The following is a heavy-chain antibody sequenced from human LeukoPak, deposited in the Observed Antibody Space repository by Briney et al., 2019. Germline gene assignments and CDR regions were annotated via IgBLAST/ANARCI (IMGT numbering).Heavy chain of an antibody. J-gene: IGHJ4*02. V-gene: IGHV4-38-2*02. Sequence: KPSETLSLTCTVSGYSISSGYYWGWIRQPPGKGLEWIGSMYQSGSTYYNPSLKSRVTISVDTSKNQFSLKLRSVTAADTAVYYCARGKSRGSHIDHWGQGTLVTVSS. CDR3: ARGKSRGSHIDH. D-gene: IGHD1-26*01. CDR2: MYQSGST. CDR1: GYSISSGYY.